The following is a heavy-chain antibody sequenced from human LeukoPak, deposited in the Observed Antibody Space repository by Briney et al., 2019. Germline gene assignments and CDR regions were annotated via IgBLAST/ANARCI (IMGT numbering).Heavy chain of an antibody. Sequence: SETLSLTCTVSGGSISRGGYYWSWIRQPPGKGLEWVAYIYHSGSTSYNPSLKSRVTISVDRSRNQFSLRLTSVTAADTAVYYCVPRLRWAYYYGMDVWGQGTTVTVSS. V-gene: IGHV4-30-2*01. J-gene: IGHJ6*02. CDR1: GGSISRGGYY. CDR2: IYHSGST. D-gene: IGHD5-24*01. CDR3: VPRLRWAYYYGMDV.